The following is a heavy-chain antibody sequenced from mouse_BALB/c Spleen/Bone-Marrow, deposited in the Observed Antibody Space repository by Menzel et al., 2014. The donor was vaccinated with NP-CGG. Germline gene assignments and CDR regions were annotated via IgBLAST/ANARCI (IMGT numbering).Heavy chain of an antibody. Sequence: VQLQQSGAELVKPGAPVKLSCKASAYTFTSYGMNWVKQRPGRGLEWIGRIDPSDSETHYNQNFKDKATLTVDRSSSTAFIQLSSLTPEDSTVYYCAYGNYESYFFDYWGQGTTLTVSS. CDR1: AYTFTSYG. CDR2: IDPSDSET. V-gene: IGHV1-69*02. J-gene: IGHJ2*01. D-gene: IGHD2-1*01. CDR3: AYGNYESYFFDY.